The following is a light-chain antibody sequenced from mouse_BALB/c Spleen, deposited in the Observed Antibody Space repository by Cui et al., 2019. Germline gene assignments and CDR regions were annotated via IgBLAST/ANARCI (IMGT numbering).Light chain of an antibody. Sequence: DIQLNQSPSSLSASLGDTITITCHASQNINVWLSWYQQKPGNIPKLLTYKASNLRTGVPSRFSGSGSGTGFTLTISSLQPEDIATYYCQQGQSYPWTFGGGTKLEIK. J-gene: IGKJ1*01. CDR2: KAS. CDR1: QNINVW. CDR3: QQGQSYPWT. V-gene: IGKV10-94*01.